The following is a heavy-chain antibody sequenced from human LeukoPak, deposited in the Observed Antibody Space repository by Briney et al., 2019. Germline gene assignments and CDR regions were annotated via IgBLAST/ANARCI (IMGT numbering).Heavy chain of an antibody. CDR2: INPNSGGT. J-gene: IGHJ4*02. Sequence: GASVKVSCKASGDTFTGYYIHWVRQAPGQGLEWMGWINPNSGGTNYAQKFQGRVTITADKSTSTAYMELSSLRSEDTAVYYCARDSIGYSYGYWSADYWGQGTLVTVSS. D-gene: IGHD5-18*01. CDR1: GDTFTGYY. V-gene: IGHV1-2*02. CDR3: ARDSIGYSYGYWSADY.